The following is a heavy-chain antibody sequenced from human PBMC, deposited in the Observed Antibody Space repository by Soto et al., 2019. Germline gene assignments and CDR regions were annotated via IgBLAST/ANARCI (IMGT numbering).Heavy chain of an antibody. D-gene: IGHD3-16*02. Sequence: LRLSCAASGFTFDDYAMHWVRQAPGRGLEWVSGISWNSGSRGYADSVKGRFTISRDNAKNSLYLQMNSLRAEDTALYYCAKTGQQRYSKQRDYGMDVWGPGTTVTVSS. CDR3: AKTGQQRYSKQRDYGMDV. CDR1: GFTFDDYA. CDR2: ISWNSGSR. V-gene: IGHV3-9*01. J-gene: IGHJ6*02.